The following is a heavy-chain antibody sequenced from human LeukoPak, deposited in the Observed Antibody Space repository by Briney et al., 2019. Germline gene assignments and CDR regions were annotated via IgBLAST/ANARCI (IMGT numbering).Heavy chain of an antibody. Sequence: SETLSLTCAVYGGSFSGYYWSWIRQPPGKGLEWIGEINHSGSTNYNPSLKSRVTISVDTSKNQFSLKLSSVTAADTAVYYCARGPRILTGYSYYYYYYMDVWGKGTTVTVSS. J-gene: IGHJ6*03. D-gene: IGHD3-9*01. V-gene: IGHV4-34*01. CDR3: ARGPRILTGYSYYYYYYMDV. CDR1: GGSFSGYY. CDR2: INHSGST.